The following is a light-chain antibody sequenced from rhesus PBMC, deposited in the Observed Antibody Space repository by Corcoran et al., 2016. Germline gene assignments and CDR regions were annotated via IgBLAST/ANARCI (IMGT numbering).Light chain of an antibody. J-gene: IGKJ1*01. CDR2: AAS. CDR3: QQGDSTPRT. V-gene: IGKV1-33*02. CDR1: PGFSTA. Sequence: DIQMSQSPSSLSASVGDKVTITCRASPGFSTALAWYQQTPGKAPKLLIDAASSLESGVPSRFRGSRSGTDFTLTISSLQPEDFATYYCQQGDSTPRTFGQGTKVEFK.